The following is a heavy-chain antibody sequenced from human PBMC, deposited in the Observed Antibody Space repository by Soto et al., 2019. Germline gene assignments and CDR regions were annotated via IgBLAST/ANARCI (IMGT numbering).Heavy chain of an antibody. D-gene: IGHD3-10*01. V-gene: IGHV3-23*01. J-gene: IGHJ6*02. Sequence: GGSLRLSCAASGFTFSSYAMSWVRQAPGKGLEWVSAISGSGGSTYYADSVKGRFTISRDNSKNTLYLQMNSLRAEDTAVYYCATSSRITMVRGVMVSHYYYGMDVWGQGTTVTVSS. CDR1: GFTFSSYA. CDR3: ATSSRITMVRGVMVSHYYYGMDV. CDR2: ISGSGGST.